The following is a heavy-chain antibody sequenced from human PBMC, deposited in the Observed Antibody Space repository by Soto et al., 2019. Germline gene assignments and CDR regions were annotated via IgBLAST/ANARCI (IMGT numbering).Heavy chain of an antibody. J-gene: IGHJ6*02. V-gene: IGHV6-1*01. Sequence: PSETLSLTCAISGDSVSGNSAAWNWIRQSPSRGLEWLGRTYYRSKWYNDYAVFVRSRITINPDTSRNQFSLQLNSVTPEDTAVYYCARVRGRDRYYYYGMDVWGQGTTVTVSS. CDR3: ARVRGRDRYYYYGMDV. CDR2: TYYRSKWYN. CDR1: GDSVSGNSAA. D-gene: IGHD2-21*02.